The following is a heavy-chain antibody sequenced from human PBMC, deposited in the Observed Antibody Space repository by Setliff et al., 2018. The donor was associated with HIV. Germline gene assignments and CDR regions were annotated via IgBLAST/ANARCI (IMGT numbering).Heavy chain of an antibody. Sequence: GESLKISCKGSGYSFTTFWIAWARQMPGKGLEWMGIIYPGDSDTRYSPSFQGQVTISADKSINTAYLQWSSLKASDTAMYYCARGATGNLEALDIWGQGTMVTVSS. CDR3: ARGATGNLEALDI. V-gene: IGHV5-51*01. CDR1: GYSFTTFW. D-gene: IGHD6-13*01. CDR2: IYPGDSDT. J-gene: IGHJ3*02.